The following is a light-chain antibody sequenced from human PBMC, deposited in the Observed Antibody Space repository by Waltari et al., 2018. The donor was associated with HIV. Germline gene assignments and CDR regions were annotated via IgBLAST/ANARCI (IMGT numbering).Light chain of an antibody. CDR2: RVS. CDR1: QSLVFSDGNTY. V-gene: IGKV2-30*01. J-gene: IGKJ5*01. Sequence: VVLTQSPVFRHVTLGQPASIPCRSNQSLVFSDGNTYLNWFQQRPGQSQRRLSYRVSDRDSCVPDRFSGSGSDTDFTLKLSRVGADDVAVYYGMQGVRWPYTFGPGTRLESK. CDR3: MQGVRWPYT.